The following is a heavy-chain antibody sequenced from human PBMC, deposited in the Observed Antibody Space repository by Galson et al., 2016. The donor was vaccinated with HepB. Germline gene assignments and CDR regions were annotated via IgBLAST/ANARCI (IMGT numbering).Heavy chain of an antibody. Sequence: PALVKPTQTLTLTCTFSGFSLTTSGVGVGWFRQPPGKALEWLALVFWDDNRRYSPSLKSRLTITTDTSKNQVVLTMTNTDPVDTATYFCAHRRGGLFWFGKPYIAFDIWGRGTVVTVSS. D-gene: IGHD3-10*01. CDR2: VFWDDNR. CDR3: AHRRGGLFWFGKPYIAFDI. J-gene: IGHJ3*02. CDR1: GFSLTTSGVG. V-gene: IGHV2-5*02.